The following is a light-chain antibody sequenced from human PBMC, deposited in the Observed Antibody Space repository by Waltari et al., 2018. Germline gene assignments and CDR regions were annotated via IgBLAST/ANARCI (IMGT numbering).Light chain of an antibody. CDR3: QTGGHGTWV. J-gene: IGLJ3*02. CDR2: VNSDGSH. Sequence: VLTQSPSASASLGASVKLTCTLSRGYSSNVIAWLQQQPGKGPRYLMKVNSDGSHRKGDDIPDRFSASNSGTECYLTISSLQSEDEADYYCQTGGHGTWVFGGGTKLTVL. CDR1: RGYSSNV. V-gene: IGLV4-69*01.